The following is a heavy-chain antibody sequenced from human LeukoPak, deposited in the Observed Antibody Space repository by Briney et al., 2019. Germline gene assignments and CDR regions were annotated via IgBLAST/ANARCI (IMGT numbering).Heavy chain of an antibody. V-gene: IGHV3-7*01. Sequence: GGSLRLSCAASGFTFSNYWMSWVRQAPGKGLEWVANIKEDGSEKYYVDSVKGRFTISRDNARNSLYLQMNSLRAEDTAVYYCATGRQLGYWGQGTLVTVSS. CDR3: ATGRQLGY. D-gene: IGHD6-13*01. J-gene: IGHJ4*02. CDR1: GFTFSNYW. CDR2: IKEDGSEK.